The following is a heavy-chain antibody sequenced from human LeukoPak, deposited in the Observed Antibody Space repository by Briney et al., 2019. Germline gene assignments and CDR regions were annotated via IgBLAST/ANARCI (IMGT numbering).Heavy chain of an antibody. Sequence: SVKVSCKASGGTFSSYAISWVRQAPGQGLEWMGRIIPILGIANYAQKFQGRVTITADKSTSTAYMELSSLRSEDTAVYYCARSTHIVVVPAAMTVAGYWGQGTLVTVSS. CDR3: ARSTHIVVVPAAMTVAGY. CDR2: IIPILGIA. J-gene: IGHJ4*02. D-gene: IGHD2-2*01. V-gene: IGHV1-69*04. CDR1: GGTFSSYA.